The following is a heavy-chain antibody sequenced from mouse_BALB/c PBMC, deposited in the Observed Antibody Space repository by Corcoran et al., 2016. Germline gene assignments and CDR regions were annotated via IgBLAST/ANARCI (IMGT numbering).Heavy chain of an antibody. Sequence: LVKPGASVKISCKASGYSFTGYYMHWVKQSHGKSLEWIGYISCYNGATSYNQKFKGKATFTVDTSSSTAYMQFNSLTSEDSAVYYCARGRYRYDAMDYWGQGTSVTVSS. CDR3: ARGRYRYDAMDY. CDR1: GYSFTGYY. CDR2: ISCYNGAT. D-gene: IGHD2-14*01. V-gene: IGHV1S34*01. J-gene: IGHJ4*01.